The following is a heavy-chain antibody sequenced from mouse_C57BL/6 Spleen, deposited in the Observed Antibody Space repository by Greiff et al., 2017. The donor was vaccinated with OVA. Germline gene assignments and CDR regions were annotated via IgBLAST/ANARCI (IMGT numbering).Heavy chain of an antibody. D-gene: IGHD2-3*01. J-gene: IGHJ1*03. CDR1: GFSLTSYG. CDR3: ARQGVYDGYYVYFDV. CDR2: IWSDGST. Sequence: QVQLKESGPGLVAPSQSLSITCTVSGFSLTSYGVHWVRQPPGKGLEWLVVIWSDGSTTYNSALKSRLSISKDNSKSQVFLKMNSLQTDDTAMYYGARQGVYDGYYVYFDVWGTGTTVTVSS. V-gene: IGHV2-6-1*01.